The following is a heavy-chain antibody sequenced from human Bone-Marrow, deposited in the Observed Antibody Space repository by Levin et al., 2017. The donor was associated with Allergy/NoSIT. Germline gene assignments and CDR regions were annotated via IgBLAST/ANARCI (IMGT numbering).Heavy chain of an antibody. Sequence: SETLSLTYTVSGGSVSSGSYYWSWIRQPPGKGLEWIGYIYYSGNTNYNPSLKSRVTISVDTSKNQFSLKLSSVTAADTAVYYCARRGYCSGGSCYSFDYWGQGTLVTVSS. J-gene: IGHJ4*02. V-gene: IGHV4-61*01. CDR1: GGSVSSGSYY. CDR3: ARRGYCSGGSCYSFDY. D-gene: IGHD2-15*01. CDR2: IYYSGNT.